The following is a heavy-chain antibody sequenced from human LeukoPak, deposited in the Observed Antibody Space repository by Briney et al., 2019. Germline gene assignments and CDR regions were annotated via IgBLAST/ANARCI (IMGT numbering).Heavy chain of an antibody. D-gene: IGHD1-1*01. V-gene: IGHV3-7*01. CDR2: IREDGSEK. CDR3: ARDGRGGHNDC. J-gene: IGHJ4*02. Sequence: GGSLRLSCAASGFSLSSNWMSWVRQAPGKGLEWVANIREDGSEKKYVDSVKGRFTIPRDNAKNSLYLQMNSLRAEDTAVYYCARDGRGGHNDCWGQGTLVTVSS. CDR1: GFSLSSNW.